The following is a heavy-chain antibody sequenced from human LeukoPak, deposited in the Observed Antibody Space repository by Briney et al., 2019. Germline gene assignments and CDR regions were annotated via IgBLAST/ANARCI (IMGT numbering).Heavy chain of an antibody. CDR2: ISYGGRNI. CDR3: AKGPLRGTAAAIDY. V-gene: IGHV3-30*18. J-gene: IGHJ4*02. CDR1: GFTFNNYC. D-gene: IGHD2-2*01. Sequence: GKSRRLSCAASGFTFNNYCMHWVRQAPGKGLAWVAVISYGGRNIHYPASVKGPLTISRDISTDTLWLQMDSLRTEDTAVYYCAKGPLRGTAAAIDYWGQGTLVTVSS.